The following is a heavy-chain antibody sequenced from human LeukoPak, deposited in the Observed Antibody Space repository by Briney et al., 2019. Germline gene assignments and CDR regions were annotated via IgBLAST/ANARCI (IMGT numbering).Heavy chain of an antibody. Sequence: SETLSLTCTVSGGSISSYSWSWIRQPPGKGLENIGYIYHIGTANYNPSLKSRVTISLDTSKNQFSLNLSSVTAADTAMYYCARGCNRYDSSGYHCYWGQGTLVTVSS. CDR1: GGSISSYS. J-gene: IGHJ4*02. CDR3: ARGCNRYDSSGYHCY. D-gene: IGHD3-22*01. V-gene: IGHV4-59*01. CDR2: IYHIGTA.